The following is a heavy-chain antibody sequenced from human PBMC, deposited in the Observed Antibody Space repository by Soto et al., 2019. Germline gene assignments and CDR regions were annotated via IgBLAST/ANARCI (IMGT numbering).Heavy chain of an antibody. V-gene: IGHV1-3*01. CDR3: AREWRKTNYYYGMDV. CDR1: GYTFTSYA. D-gene: IGHD3-3*01. Sequence: VQLVQSGAEVKKPGASVKVSCKASGYTFTSYAMHWVRQAPGQRLEWMGWINAGNGNTKYSQKFQGRVTITRDTSASTAYMELSSLRSEDTAVYYCAREWRKTNYYYGMDVWGQGTTVTVSS. CDR2: INAGNGNT. J-gene: IGHJ6*02.